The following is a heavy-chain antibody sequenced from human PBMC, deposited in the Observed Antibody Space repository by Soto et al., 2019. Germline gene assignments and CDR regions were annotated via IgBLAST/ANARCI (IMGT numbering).Heavy chain of an antibody. V-gene: IGHV3-23*01. Sequence: EVQLLESGGGLVQPGGSLRLSCAASGFTFSSYAMSWVRQAPGKGLEWVSAISGSGCSTYYADSVKGRFTISRDNSKTTLYLQMNSLRAEDTAVYYCAKDPPVEMATNPFDYWGQGTLVTVSS. CDR3: AKDPPVEMATNPFDY. J-gene: IGHJ4*02. CDR2: ISGSGCST. CDR1: GFTFSSYA. D-gene: IGHD5-12*01.